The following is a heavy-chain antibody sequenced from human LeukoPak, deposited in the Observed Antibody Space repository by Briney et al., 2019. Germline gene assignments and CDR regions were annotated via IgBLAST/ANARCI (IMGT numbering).Heavy chain of an antibody. J-gene: IGHJ4*02. CDR3: ARVPGYSGYDY. V-gene: IGHV1-2*02. CDR1: GYTLTGYY. CDR2: INPNSGGT. Sequence: ASVKLSCKASGYTLTGYYMHWVRQAPGQRLEWMGWINPNSGGTNYAQKFQGRVTMTRDTSISTAYMELSRLRSDDTAVYYCARVPGYSGYDYWGQGTLVTVSS. D-gene: IGHD5-12*01.